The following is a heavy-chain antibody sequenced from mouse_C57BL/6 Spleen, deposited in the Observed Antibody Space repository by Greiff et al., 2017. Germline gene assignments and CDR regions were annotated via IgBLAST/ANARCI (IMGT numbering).Heavy chain of an antibody. Sequence: VQLQQPGAELVRPGSSVKLSCKASGYTFTSYWMHWVKQRPIQGLEWIGNIDPSDSETHYNQKFKDKATLTVDKSSSTAYMQLSSLTSEDAAVYYCARRGGFDYWGQGTTLTVSS. CDR2: IDPSDSET. J-gene: IGHJ2*01. CDR3: ARRGGFDY. V-gene: IGHV1-52*01. CDR1: GYTFTSYW.